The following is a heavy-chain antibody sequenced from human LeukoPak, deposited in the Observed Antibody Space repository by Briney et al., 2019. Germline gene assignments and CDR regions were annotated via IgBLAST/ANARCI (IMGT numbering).Heavy chain of an antibody. CDR3: ARDNYYDSGSYSWFDP. V-gene: IGHV1-2*02. J-gene: IGHJ5*02. D-gene: IGHD3-10*01. Sequence: ASVKVSCKTSGYTFTDYYIHWVRQAPGQGLEWMGWINPTTGDTNYPQKFQGRVTMTRDTSISTAYMELIRLRSGDTAVYYCARDNYYDSGSYSWFDPWGQGTLVTVSS. CDR2: INPTTGDT. CDR1: GYTFTDYY.